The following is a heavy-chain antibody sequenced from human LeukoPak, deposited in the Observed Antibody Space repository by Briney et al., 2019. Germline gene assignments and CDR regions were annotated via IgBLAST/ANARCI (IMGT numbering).Heavy chain of an antibody. Sequence: GGSLRLSCAASGFTFSSYWMHWVRQAPGKGLAWVSRINTDGSSTSNADSVKGRFTVSRDNAKNTLYLQLSSLRAEDTAVYYCARGGRFGELSSSLWGQGTLVTASS. CDR2: INTDGSST. CDR3: ARGGRFGELSSSL. CDR1: GFTFSSYW. V-gene: IGHV3-74*01. D-gene: IGHD3-10*01. J-gene: IGHJ4*02.